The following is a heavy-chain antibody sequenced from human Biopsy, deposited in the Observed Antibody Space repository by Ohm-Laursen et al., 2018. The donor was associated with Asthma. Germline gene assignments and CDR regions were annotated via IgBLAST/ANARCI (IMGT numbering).Heavy chain of an antibody. Sequence: GSSVKVSCKSLGGTFNTYTIGWVRQAPPQGLEWMGGINSVFGTTTYPQKFQDRVTITADDSTSTVYMELSSLRSEDTAVYYCARKAGSCISRTCYSLDFWGQGTLVTVSS. V-gene: IGHV1-69*01. CDR2: INSVFGTT. CDR3: ARKAGSCISRTCYSLDF. CDR1: GGTFNTYT. J-gene: IGHJ4*02. D-gene: IGHD2-2*01.